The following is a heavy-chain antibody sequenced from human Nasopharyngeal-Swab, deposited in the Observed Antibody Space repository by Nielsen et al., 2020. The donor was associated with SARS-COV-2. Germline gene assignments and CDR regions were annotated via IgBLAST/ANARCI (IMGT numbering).Heavy chain of an antibody. CDR1: GFPFISYA. CDR3: AKSSHYGSEYYYYYYRDV. D-gene: IGHD3-10*01. Sequence: GESLKISCAASGFPFISYAMSWVRQAPGKGLECVSAISGSVGSTYYADSVKVRFTISRDNSKNTLYLQMNSLRAEDTAVYYCAKSSHYGSEYYYYYYRDVWGKGTTVTVSS. V-gene: IGHV3-23*01. J-gene: IGHJ6*03. CDR2: ISGSVGST.